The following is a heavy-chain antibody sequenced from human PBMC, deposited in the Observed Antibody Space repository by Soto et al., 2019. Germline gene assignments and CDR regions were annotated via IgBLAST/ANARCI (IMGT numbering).Heavy chain of an antibody. V-gene: IGHV4-4*02. J-gene: IGHJ1*01. CDR1: GGSISSSNW. D-gene: IGHD3-22*01. Sequence: SETLSLTCAVSGGSISSSNWWSWVRQPPGKGLEWIGEIYHSGSTNYNPSLKSRVTISVDKSKNQFSLKLSSVTAADTAVYYCASTPSYYYDSSGYYYPAEYFQHWGRGTLVT. CDR2: IYHSGST. CDR3: ASTPSYYYDSSGYYYPAEYFQH.